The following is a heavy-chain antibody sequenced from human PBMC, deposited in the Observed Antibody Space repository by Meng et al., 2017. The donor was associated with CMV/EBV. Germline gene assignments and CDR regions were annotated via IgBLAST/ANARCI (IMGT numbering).Heavy chain of an antibody. Sequence: ATSGFTFTQSPMTWVRQAPGKGLEWLSGISNSGAATYYADAVKGRFTISRDNTKNTLYLQMHSLRVEDSALYYCAKDSLTTYNWFDPWGQGTLVTVSS. D-gene: IGHD4-17*01. CDR2: ISNSGAAT. J-gene: IGHJ5*02. CDR1: GFTFTQSP. V-gene: IGHV3-23*01. CDR3: AKDSLTTYNWFDP.